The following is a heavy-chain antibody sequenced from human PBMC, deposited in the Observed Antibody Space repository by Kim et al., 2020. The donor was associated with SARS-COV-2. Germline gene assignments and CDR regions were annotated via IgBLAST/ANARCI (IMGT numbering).Heavy chain of an antibody. V-gene: IGHV3-11*05. D-gene: IGHD3-16*01. CDR2: ISSSSSYT. CDR3: ARGLRYDYVWGSPFDY. Sequence: GGSLRLSCAASGFTFSDYYMSWIRQAPGKGLEWVSYISSSSSYTNYADSVKGRFTISRDNAKNSLYLQMNSLRAEDTAVYYCARGLRYDYVWGSPFDYWGQGTLVTVSS. CDR1: GFTFSDYY. J-gene: IGHJ4*02.